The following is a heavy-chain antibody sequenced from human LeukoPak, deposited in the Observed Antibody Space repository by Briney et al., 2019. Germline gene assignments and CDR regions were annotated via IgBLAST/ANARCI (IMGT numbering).Heavy chain of an antibody. CDR1: GGSFSGYY. D-gene: IGHD3-9*01. CDR3: ARQGYDMSWFDP. J-gene: IGHJ5*02. CDR2: IYFSGSN. Sequence: SETLSLTCAVYGGSFSGYYWSWIRQPPGKGLEWIGCIYFSGSNYYNPSLKSRLTISVDTSKNQFSLKLSSVTAADTAVYYCARQGYDMSWFDPWGQGTLVTVSS. V-gene: IGHV4-34*01.